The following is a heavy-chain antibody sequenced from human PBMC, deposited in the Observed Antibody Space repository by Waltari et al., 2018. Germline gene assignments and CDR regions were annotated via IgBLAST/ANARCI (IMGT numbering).Heavy chain of an antibody. CDR2: IIPVVGRG. CDR3: ARDSSSWYGVNDY. V-gene: IGHV1-69*01. CDR1: GGTFSSYA. Sequence: QVQLAQSGAEVKKPGSSVKVSCKASGGTFSSYAISWVRQAPGQGLEWRGGIIPVVGRGNWGKECQGRVKGTAEESAGTGYMGRSSLRSEDTAVYYCARDSSSWYGVNDYWGQGTLVTVSS. D-gene: IGHD6-13*01. J-gene: IGHJ4*02.